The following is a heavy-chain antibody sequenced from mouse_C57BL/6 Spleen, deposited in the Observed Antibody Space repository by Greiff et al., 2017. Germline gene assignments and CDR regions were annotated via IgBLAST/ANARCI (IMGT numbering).Heavy chain of an antibody. CDR3: ARERLSGVAPYYAMDY. Sequence: VQLQQPGAELVKPGASVKLSCKASGYTFTSYWMHWVKQRPGQGLEWIGMIHPNSGSTNYNEKFKSKATLTVDKSSSTAYMQLSSLTSEDSAVYYCARERLSGVAPYYAMDYWGQGTSVTVSS. V-gene: IGHV1-64*01. D-gene: IGHD1-1*01. CDR1: GYTFTSYW. CDR2: IHPNSGST. J-gene: IGHJ4*01.